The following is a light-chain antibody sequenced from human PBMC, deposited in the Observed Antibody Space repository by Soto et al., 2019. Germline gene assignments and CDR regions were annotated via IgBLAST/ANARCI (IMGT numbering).Light chain of an antibody. V-gene: IGKV1-33*01. CDR2: DVS. CDR3: QQYDNLPYT. CDR1: HDITRY. Sequence: DIQMTQSPPSLSAPVGDRVTITCQASHDITRYLNWYQRKPGKAPKLLIYDVSNLETGVPSRFSGSGSGTEFTFNISSLPPEDIPTYYCQQYDNLPYTFGQGAKVDIK. J-gene: IGKJ2*01.